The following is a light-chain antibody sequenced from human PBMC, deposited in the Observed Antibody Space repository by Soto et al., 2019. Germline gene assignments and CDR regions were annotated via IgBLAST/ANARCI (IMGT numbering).Light chain of an antibody. Sequence: DIHLTQSPSFLSASVGDRVTITCRASQGINSHLAWYQQGPGKAPKLLIYAASTLQSWVPSRSSGSASGTEFTLTISSLQPENFATYYCPQVSGYPLNFXGGTKVDIK. V-gene: IGKV1-9*01. J-gene: IGKJ4*01. CDR1: QGINSH. CDR3: PQVSGYPLN. CDR2: AAS.